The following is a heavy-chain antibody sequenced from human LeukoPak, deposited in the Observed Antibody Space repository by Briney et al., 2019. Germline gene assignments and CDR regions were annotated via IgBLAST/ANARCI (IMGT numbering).Heavy chain of an antibody. CDR3: AKPPQSLVVVIHLDY. Sequence: GGSLRLSCAASGFTFRDYFMSWIRQAPGKGLEWVAYTNTAGNTIYYADSMKGRFTISRDNAKNSLYLQMNTLRAEDTAVYYCAKPPQSLVVVIHLDYWGQGTLVTVSS. CDR2: TNTAGNTI. CDR1: GFTFRDYF. D-gene: IGHD3-22*01. J-gene: IGHJ4*02. V-gene: IGHV3-11*01.